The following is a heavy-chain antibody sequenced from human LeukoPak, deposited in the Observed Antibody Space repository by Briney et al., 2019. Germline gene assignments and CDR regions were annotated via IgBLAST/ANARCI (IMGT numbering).Heavy chain of an antibody. V-gene: IGHV3-48*03. CDR2: ISSSGSTI. CDR1: GFTFSSYE. J-gene: IGHJ3*02. CDR3: AREGIAAAELGDAFDI. Sequence: GGSLRLSCAASGFTFSSYEMNWVRQAPGKGLEWVSYISSSGSTIYYADSVKGRFTISRDNSKNTLYLQMNSLRAEDTAVYYCAREGIAAAELGDAFDIWGQGTMVTVSS. D-gene: IGHD6-13*01.